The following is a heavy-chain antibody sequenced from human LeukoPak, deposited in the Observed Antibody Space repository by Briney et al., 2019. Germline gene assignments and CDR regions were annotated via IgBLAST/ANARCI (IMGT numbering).Heavy chain of an antibody. Sequence: ASVKVSCKASGYTFTAYYIHWVRQAPGQRPEWMGWFSTYNGDTKYAQKLKGRVTLTADTLTSTAYMELRTLISDDTATYYCAIGQGVITWGGADVYDVWGQGTTVIVSS. CDR2: FSTYNGDT. CDR3: AIGQGVITWGGADVYDV. D-gene: IGHD3-16*01. V-gene: IGHV1-18*01. J-gene: IGHJ3*01. CDR1: GYTFTAYY.